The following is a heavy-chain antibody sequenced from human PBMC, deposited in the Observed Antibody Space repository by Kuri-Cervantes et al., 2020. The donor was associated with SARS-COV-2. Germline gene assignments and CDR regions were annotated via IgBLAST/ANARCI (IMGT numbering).Heavy chain of an antibody. J-gene: IGHJ4*02. CDR1: GFTFDDYA. Sequence: GGSLRLSCAASGFTFDDYAMHWVRQAPGKGLEWVSGISWNSGSIGYADPVKGRFTISRDNAKNSLYLQMNSLRAEDTALYYCTRPPQDSEEYFDYWGQGTLVTVSS. CDR3: TRPPQDSEEYFDY. CDR2: ISWNSGSI. V-gene: IGHV3-9*01. D-gene: IGHD2-2*01.